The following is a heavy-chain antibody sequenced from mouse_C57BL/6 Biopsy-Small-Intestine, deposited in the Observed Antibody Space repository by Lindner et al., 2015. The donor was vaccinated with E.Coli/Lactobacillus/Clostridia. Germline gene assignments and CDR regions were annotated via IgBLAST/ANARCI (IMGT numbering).Heavy chain of an antibody. CDR3: ARYSYGTRYYAMDY. CDR1: GFTFSAYG. Sequence: VQLQESGGGLVKPGGSLKLSCAASGFTFSAYGMHWVRQAPEKGLEWVAYISSGSSTIYYADPVEGRFTISRGNAKNTLFLQVTSLRSEDTAMYYCARYSYGTRYYAMDYWGQGTSVTVSS. J-gene: IGHJ4*01. D-gene: IGHD1-1*01. V-gene: IGHV5-17*01. CDR2: ISSGSSTI.